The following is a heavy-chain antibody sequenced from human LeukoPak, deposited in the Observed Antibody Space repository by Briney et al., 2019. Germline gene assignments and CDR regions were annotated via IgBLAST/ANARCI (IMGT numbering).Heavy chain of an antibody. CDR1: GGTFNSYA. CDR2: IIPIFGTA. V-gene: IGHV1-69*13. Sequence: ASVKVSCKASGGTFNSYAISWVRQAPGQGLEWMGGIIPIFGTANYAQKFQGRVTITADESTSTAHMELSSLRSEDTAVYYCARADCSSTSCYLNPPYYYYGMDVWGKGTTVTVSS. D-gene: IGHD2-2*01. CDR3: ARADCSSTSCYLNPPYYYYGMDV. J-gene: IGHJ6*04.